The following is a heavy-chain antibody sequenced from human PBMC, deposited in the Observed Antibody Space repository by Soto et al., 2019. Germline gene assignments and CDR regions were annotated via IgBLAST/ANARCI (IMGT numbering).Heavy chain of an antibody. CDR3: AKSPNFYCSSPNCYKYYFDH. CDR2: ISYDGSEK. Sequence: GGSLRLSCAASGFTFNTYGMHWVRQAPGKXLEWVAVISYDGSEKYYVDSVKGRFTISKDNSKNTLYLQMNSLRPEDTAVYYCAKSPNFYCSSPNCYKYYFDHWGQGTRVTVSS. V-gene: IGHV3-30*18. J-gene: IGHJ4*02. CDR1: GFTFNTYG. D-gene: IGHD2-2*02.